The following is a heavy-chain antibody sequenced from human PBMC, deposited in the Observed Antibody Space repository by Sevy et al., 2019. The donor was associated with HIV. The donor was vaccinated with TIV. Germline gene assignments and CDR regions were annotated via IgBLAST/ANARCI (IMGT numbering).Heavy chain of an antibody. CDR3: VKDRYYDSSGYYYESPYFDY. V-gene: IGHV3-64D*06. J-gene: IGHJ4*02. D-gene: IGHD3-22*01. CDR1: GFTFSSYA. CDR2: ISSNGGST. Sequence: GGSLRLSCSASGFTFSSYAMHWVRQAPGKGLEYVSAISSNGGSTYYADSVKGRFTISRDNSKNTLYLRMSSLRAEDTAVYYCVKDRYYDSSGYYYESPYFDYWGQGTLVTVSS.